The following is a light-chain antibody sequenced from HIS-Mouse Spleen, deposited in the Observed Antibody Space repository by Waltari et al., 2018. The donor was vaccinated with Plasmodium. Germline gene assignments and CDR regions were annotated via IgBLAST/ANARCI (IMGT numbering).Light chain of an antibody. J-gene: IGLJ3*02. V-gene: IGLV1-40*01. CDR1: SSNIGAGYD. CDR3: QSYDSSLSGWV. Sequence: QSVLTQPPSVSGAPGQRVTISCTGSSSNIGAGYDVHWYQQLPGTAPKLLLYGNSNRPSGVPARVSGSKSGTSASLAITGLQAEDEADYYCQSYDSSLSGWVFGGGTKLTVL. CDR2: GNS.